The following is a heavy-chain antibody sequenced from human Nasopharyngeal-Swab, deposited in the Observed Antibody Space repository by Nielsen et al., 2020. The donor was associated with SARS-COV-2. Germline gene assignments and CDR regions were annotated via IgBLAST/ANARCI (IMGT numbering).Heavy chain of an antibody. CDR2: INSDGSST. Sequence: ETLSLTCAASGFTFSSYWMHWVRQAPGKGLVWVSRINSDGSSTSYADSVKGRFTISRDNAKNTLYQQMNSLRAEDTAVYYCARDKVVVVPAAIYYYGMDVWGQGTTVTVSS. CDR3: ARDKVVVVPAAIYYYGMDV. CDR1: GFTFSSYW. V-gene: IGHV3-74*01. D-gene: IGHD2-2*01. J-gene: IGHJ6*02.